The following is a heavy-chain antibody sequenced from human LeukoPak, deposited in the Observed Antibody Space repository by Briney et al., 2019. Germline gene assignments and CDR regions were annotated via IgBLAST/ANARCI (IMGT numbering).Heavy chain of an antibody. D-gene: IGHD1-7*01. CDR1: GYTFTGYY. CDR2: INPNSGGT. J-gene: IGHJ4*02. CDR3: ARLEGYTATRGD. Sequence: ASVKVSCKASGYTFTGYYMHWVRQAPGQGLEWMGWINPNSGGTNYAQMFRGRVTMTRDTSISTAYMELSRLTSDDTAVYYCARLEGYTATRGDWGQGTLVTVSS. V-gene: IGHV1-2*02.